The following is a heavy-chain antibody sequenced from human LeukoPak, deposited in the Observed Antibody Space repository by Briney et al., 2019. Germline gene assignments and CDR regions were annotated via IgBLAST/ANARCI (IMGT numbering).Heavy chain of an antibody. D-gene: IGHD6-19*01. CDR2: ISASGGST. CDR3: AKGTGSSGWRYYFDY. CDR1: GITFSNCA. V-gene: IGHV3-23*01. J-gene: IGHJ4*02. Sequence: GGSLRLSCATSGITFSNCAMSWVRQAPGEGLEWVSTISASGGSTYYADSVKGRFTTSRDNSKNTVYLQMSSLRAEDTAVYFCAKGTGSSGWRYYFDYWGQETLVTVSS.